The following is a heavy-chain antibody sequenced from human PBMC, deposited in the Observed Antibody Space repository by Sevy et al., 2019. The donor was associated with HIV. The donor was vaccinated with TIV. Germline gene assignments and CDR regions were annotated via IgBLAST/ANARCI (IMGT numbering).Heavy chain of an antibody. CDR1: GFSLSNYW. J-gene: IGHJ3*02. CDR3: TRGVYALDI. CDR2: IKENGNEI. Sequence: GGSLRLSCAVSGFSLSNYWMTWVRQAPGKGLEWVANIKENGNEIYYVDSVKGRFTISRDNAKNSLYLQMNSLRDEDTAVCYCTRGVYALDIWGQGTMVTVSS. V-gene: IGHV3-7*01.